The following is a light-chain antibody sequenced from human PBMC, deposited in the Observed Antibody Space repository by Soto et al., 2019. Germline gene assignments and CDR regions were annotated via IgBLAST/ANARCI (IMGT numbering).Light chain of an antibody. CDR3: ASCDGSLNGVV. CDR2: YNN. CDR1: SSNIGSNT. Sequence: QSVLTQPPSTSGTPGQRVTISCSGASSNIGSNTVHWYQHRPGTAPKLLIYYNNQRPSGVPDRFSGSRSGTSASLAITGLQSGDDAYYYCASCDGSLNGVVFGGGTKLTVL. J-gene: IGLJ2*01. V-gene: IGLV1-44*01.